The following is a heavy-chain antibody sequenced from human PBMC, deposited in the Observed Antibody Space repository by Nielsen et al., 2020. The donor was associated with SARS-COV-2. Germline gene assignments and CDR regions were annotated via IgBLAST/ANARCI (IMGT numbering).Heavy chain of an antibody. J-gene: IGHJ4*02. V-gene: IGHV3-11*03. CDR2: ISSSSSYT. CDR1: GFTFSDYY. Sequence: GGSLRLSCAASGFTFSDYYMSWIRQAPGKGLEWVSYISSSSSYTNYADSVKGRFTISRDNAKNSLYLQMNSLRAEDTAVYYCTSARGAARQGEDYWGQGTLVTVSS. D-gene: IGHD6-6*01. CDR3: TSARGAARQGEDY.